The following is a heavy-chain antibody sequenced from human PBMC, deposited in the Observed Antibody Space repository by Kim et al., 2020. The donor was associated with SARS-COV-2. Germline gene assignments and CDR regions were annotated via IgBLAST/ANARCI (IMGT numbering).Heavy chain of an antibody. CDR3: ARLKPDSGRRVY. V-gene: IGHV4-34*01. D-gene: IGHD1-26*01. CDR1: GGSFSGYY. Sequence: SETLSLTCAVYGGSFSGYYWSWIRQPPGKGLEWIGEINHSGSTNYNPSLKSRVTISVDTSKNQFSLKLSSVTAADTAVYYCARLKPDSGRRVYWGQGTLV. CDR2: INHSGST. J-gene: IGHJ4*02.